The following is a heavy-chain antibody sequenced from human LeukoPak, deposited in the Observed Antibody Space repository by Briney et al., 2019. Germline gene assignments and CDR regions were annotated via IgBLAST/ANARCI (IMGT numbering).Heavy chain of an antibody. CDR1: GFTFSSYG. Sequence: GSLRLSCAASGFTFSSYGMHWVRQAPGKGLEWVSYISSSGTTISYAQSVKGRFTITRDNAQNSLTLHMNTLRADDTAVYYCAKDGGTHFDHWGQGTLVTVSS. V-gene: IGHV3-48*01. D-gene: IGHD1-26*01. CDR2: ISSSGTTI. J-gene: IGHJ4*02. CDR3: AKDGGTHFDH.